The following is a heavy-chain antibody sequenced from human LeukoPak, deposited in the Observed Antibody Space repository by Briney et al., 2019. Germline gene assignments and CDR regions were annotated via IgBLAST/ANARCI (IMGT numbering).Heavy chain of an antibody. CDR1: GYTFTSYG. CDR2: ISAYNGNT. D-gene: IGHD1-20*01. CDR3: ARDLRYNWNRGIIDY. Sequence: ASVKVSCKASGYTFTSYGISWVRQAPGQGLEWMGWISAYNGNTNYAQKLQGRVTMTTDTSTSTAYVELRSLRSDDTAVYYCARDLRYNWNRGIIDYWGQGTLVTVSS. J-gene: IGHJ4*02. V-gene: IGHV1-18*01.